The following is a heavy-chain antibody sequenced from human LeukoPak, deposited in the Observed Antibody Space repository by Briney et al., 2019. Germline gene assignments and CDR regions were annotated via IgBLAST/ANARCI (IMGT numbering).Heavy chain of an antibody. V-gene: IGHV4-39*07. CDR2: IYYSGST. Sequence: SETLSLTCTVSGGSISSSSYYWGWIRQPPGKGLEWIGSIYYSGSTCYNPSLKSRVTMSVDTSKNQFSLKLSSVTAADTAVYYCARAKEYYDFWSGYWKYYFDYWGQGTLVTVSS. CDR3: ARAKEYYDFWSGYWKYYFDY. CDR1: GGSISSSSYY. D-gene: IGHD3-3*01. J-gene: IGHJ4*02.